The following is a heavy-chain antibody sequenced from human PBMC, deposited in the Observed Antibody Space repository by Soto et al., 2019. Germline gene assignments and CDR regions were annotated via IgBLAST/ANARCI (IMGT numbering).Heavy chain of an antibody. J-gene: IGHJ5*02. V-gene: IGHV3-21*01. CDR2: ITNNT. Sequence: EVQLVESGGGLVKPGGSLRLSCAASGFTFSNYSMNWVRQAPGKGLEWVASITNNTYHADSEKGRFTISRDNAKNSLFLQMNSLRAEDTAVYYCARGGQGFDPWGQGTLVTVSS. CDR3: ARGGQGFDP. D-gene: IGHD2-15*01. CDR1: GFTFSNYS.